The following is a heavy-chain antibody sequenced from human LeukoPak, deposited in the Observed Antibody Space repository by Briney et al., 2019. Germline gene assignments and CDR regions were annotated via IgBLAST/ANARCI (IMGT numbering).Heavy chain of an antibody. V-gene: IGHV1-69*05. J-gene: IGHJ3*02. CDR3: AAPSRAVTTFDAFDI. CDR1: GGTFSSYA. D-gene: IGHD4-11*01. Sequence: ASVKVSCKASGGTFSSYAISWVRQAPGQGLEWMGGIIPIFGTANYAQKFQGRVTITTDESTSTAYMELSSLRSEDTAVYYCAAPSRAVTTFDAFDIWGQGTMVTVSS. CDR2: IIPIFGTA.